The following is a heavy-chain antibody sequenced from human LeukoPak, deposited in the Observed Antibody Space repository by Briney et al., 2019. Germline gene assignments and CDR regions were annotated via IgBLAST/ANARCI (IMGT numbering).Heavy chain of an antibody. Sequence: PGGSLKLSCAASGFTFNNYAMSWVRQAPGKGLEWVSGISGSGGSTYYADSVKGRFTISRDTSKNTLCLQMNGLRAENTAVYYCAKDRSGSWYRAFDYWGQGTLVTVSS. CDR2: ISGSGGST. CDR1: GFTFNNYA. D-gene: IGHD6-13*01. V-gene: IGHV3-23*01. J-gene: IGHJ4*02. CDR3: AKDRSGSWYRAFDY.